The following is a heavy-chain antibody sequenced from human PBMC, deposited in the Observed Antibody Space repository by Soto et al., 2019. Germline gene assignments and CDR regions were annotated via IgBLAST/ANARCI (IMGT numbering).Heavy chain of an antibody. Sequence: PGESLKISCTGSGYSFTSYWIGWVRQMPGKGLEWMGIIYPGDSDTRYSPSFQGQVTISADKSISTAYLQWSSLKASDTAMYYCASDYYDSSGYWHDAFDIWGQGTMVTVS. CDR2: IYPGDSDT. CDR3: ASDYYDSSGYWHDAFDI. J-gene: IGHJ3*02. CDR1: GYSFTSYW. V-gene: IGHV5-51*01. D-gene: IGHD3-22*01.